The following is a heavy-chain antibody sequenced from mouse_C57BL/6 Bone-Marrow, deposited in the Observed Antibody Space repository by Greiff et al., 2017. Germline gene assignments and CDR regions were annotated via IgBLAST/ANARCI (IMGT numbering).Heavy chain of an antibody. V-gene: IGHV14-4*01. J-gene: IGHJ1*03. D-gene: IGHD1-1*01. CDR1: GFNIKDDY. CDR2: IDPENGDT. Sequence: VQLKESGAELVRPGASVKLSCTASGFNIKDDYMHWVKQRPEQGLEWIGWIDPENGDTEYASKFHGKATITADTSSNTAYLQLSSLTSEDTAVYYCTTFYGSSYLRYVDVWGTGTTVTVSS. CDR3: TTFYGSSYLRYVDV.